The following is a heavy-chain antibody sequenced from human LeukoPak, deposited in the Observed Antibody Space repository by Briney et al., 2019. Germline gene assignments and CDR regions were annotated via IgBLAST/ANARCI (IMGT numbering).Heavy chain of an antibody. J-gene: IGHJ5*02. D-gene: IGHD3-22*01. CDR2: IFYTGNT. V-gene: IGHV4-39*01. CDR1: GGSILDSTYC. CDR3: ARQSSGYYYGWFDP. Sequence: PSQTLSLTCTVSGGSILDSTYCWAWIRQPPGKGLEWIAPIFYTGNTHYNPSLKSRVTMSVDTVKNQFSLSLISVTAAATAVYYCARQSSGYYYGWFDPWGQGTLVTVSS.